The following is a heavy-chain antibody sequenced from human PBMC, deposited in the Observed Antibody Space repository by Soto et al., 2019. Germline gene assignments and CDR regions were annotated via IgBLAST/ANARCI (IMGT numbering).Heavy chain of an antibody. CDR3: ARPLRDRNYYSGMAV. CDR1: GGTFSKYA. V-gene: IGHV1-69*01. D-gene: IGHD3-22*01. CDR2: TIPMFGTP. J-gene: IGHJ6*02. Sequence: QVQLVQSGAEMQQPGASVRVSCKASGGTFSKYAFSWVRQAPGQGLEWLGGTIPMFGTPNYAQKFQGRVASSADESPATVYMELSSLRSEDTAVYFCARPLRDRNYYSGMAVWGQGTTVTVSS.